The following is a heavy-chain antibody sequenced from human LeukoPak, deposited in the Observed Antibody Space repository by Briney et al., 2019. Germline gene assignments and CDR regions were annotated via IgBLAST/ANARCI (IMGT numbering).Heavy chain of an antibody. CDR3: AKAVAGPLTPYFDY. CDR2: ISGDGGST. J-gene: IGHJ4*02. V-gene: IGHV3-43*02. Sequence: GGSLRLSCAASGFTFDDYAMHWVRQAPGKGLGWVSLISGDGGSTYYADSVKGRFTISRDNSKNSLYLQMNSLRTEDTALYYCAKAVAGPLTPYFDYWGQGTLVTVSS. D-gene: IGHD6-19*01. CDR1: GFTFDDYA.